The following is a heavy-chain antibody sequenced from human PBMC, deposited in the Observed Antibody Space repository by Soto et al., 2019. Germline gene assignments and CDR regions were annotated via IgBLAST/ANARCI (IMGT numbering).Heavy chain of an antibody. V-gene: IGHV1-18*01. CDR2: ISADNHNT. CDR1: VYTFTSYV. D-gene: IGHD3-22*01. Sequence: XSVKVSCDTSVYTFTSYVIRWVRQAPGQGLEWMGWISADNHNTNVAQGFQGRVTLTTDTSTTTVFMELRNLRSDDTAVYYCARESRNYDALEYWGQGTLVTVSS. CDR3: ARESRNYDALEY. J-gene: IGHJ4*02.